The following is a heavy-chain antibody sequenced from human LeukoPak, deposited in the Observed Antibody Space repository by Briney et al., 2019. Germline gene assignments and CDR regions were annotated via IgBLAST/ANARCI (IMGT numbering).Heavy chain of an antibody. CDR1: GFIFSNYA. Sequence: GGSLRLSCAVSGFIFSNYAMNWVRQAPEKGLEWVSTIHGGGDVTYYADSVKGRFTISRDNSNNMVFLQVSSLRAEDTAVYYCATPIVGGNTGFDPWGQGTLVTVSS. V-gene: IGHV3-23*01. CDR3: ATPIVGGNTGFDP. CDR2: IHGGGDVT. J-gene: IGHJ5*02. D-gene: IGHD1-26*01.